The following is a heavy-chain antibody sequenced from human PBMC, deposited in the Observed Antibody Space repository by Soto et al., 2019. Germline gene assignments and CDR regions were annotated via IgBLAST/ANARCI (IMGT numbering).Heavy chain of an antibody. J-gene: IGHJ3*02. CDR2: IYYSGST. Sequence: PSETLSLTYTVSGGSISSYYWSWIRQPPGKGLEWIGYIYYSGSTNYNPSLKSRVTISVDTSKNQFSLKLSSVTAADTAVYYCAREGSEYYGSGSPGWDAFDIWGQGTMVTVSS. CDR1: GGSISSYY. CDR3: AREGSEYYGSGSPGWDAFDI. V-gene: IGHV4-59*01. D-gene: IGHD3-10*01.